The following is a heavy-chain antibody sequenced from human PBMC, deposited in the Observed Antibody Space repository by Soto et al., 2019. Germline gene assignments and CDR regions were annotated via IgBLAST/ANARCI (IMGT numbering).Heavy chain of an antibody. CDR1: GGSISSGDYY. V-gene: IGHV4-30-4*01. J-gene: IGHJ6*02. CDR3: AKIDGEEQLVTYYYYYAMDV. Sequence: SETLSLTCTVSGGSISSGDYYWSWIRQPPGKGLEWIGYIYYSGSAYYKPSLKSRATISVDTSKNQFSLKLSSVTAEDTAVYYCAKIDGEEQLVTYYYYYAMDVWGQGTTVTVSS. D-gene: IGHD6-13*01. CDR2: IYYSGSA.